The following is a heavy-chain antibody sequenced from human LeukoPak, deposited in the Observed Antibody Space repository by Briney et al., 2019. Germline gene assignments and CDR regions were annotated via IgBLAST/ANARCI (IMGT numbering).Heavy chain of an antibody. V-gene: IGHV3-30*04. D-gene: IGHD3-22*01. CDR2: ISYDGSDK. CDR1: GFTFSSYA. Sequence: PGGSLRLSCAASGFTFSSYAMHWVRQAPGKGLEWVAVISYDGSDKYYADSVKGRFTISRDNSKNTLYLQMNSLRAEDTAVYYCARDKDYYDSSGYSYSPRNWFDPWGQGTLVTVSS. J-gene: IGHJ5*02. CDR3: ARDKDYYDSSGYSYSPRNWFDP.